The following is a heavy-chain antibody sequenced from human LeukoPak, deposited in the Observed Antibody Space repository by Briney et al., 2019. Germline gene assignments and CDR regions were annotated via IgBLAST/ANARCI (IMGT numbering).Heavy chain of an antibody. D-gene: IGHD2-15*01. V-gene: IGHV3-21*01. Sequence: GGSLRLSCAASGFTFSSYSMNWVRQAPGKGLEWVSSISSSSSYIYYADSVKGRFTISRDNAKNSLYLQMNSLRAEDTAVHYCARDSTSGGAYYFDYWGQGTLVTVSS. CDR3: ARDSTSGGAYYFDY. CDR1: GFTFSSYS. J-gene: IGHJ4*02. CDR2: ISSSSSYI.